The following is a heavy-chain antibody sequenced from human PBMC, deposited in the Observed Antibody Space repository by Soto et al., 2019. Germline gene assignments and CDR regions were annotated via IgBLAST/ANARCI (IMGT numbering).Heavy chain of an antibody. J-gene: IGHJ5*02. CDR3: ARVQAEGDLDCSSTSCYLFWFDP. D-gene: IGHD2-2*01. Sequence: PSETLSLTCAVYGGSFSGYYWSWIRQPPGKGLEWIGEINHSGSTNYNPSLKNRITITVDTSKNQFSLKLSSVTAADTAVYYCARVQAEGDLDCSSTSCYLFWFDPWGQGTLVTVSS. CDR2: INHSGST. V-gene: IGHV4-34*01. CDR1: GGSFSGYY.